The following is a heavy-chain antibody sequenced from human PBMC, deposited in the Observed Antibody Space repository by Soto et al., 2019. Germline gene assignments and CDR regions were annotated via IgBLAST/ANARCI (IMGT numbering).Heavy chain of an antibody. Sequence: PSETLSLTCTVSGGSVSSGSYYWSWIRQPPGKGLEWIGYIYYSGSTNYNPSLKSRVTISVDTSKNQFSLKLSSVTAADTAVYYCARGEAMEGTIVVVAASEEKWSSYYYGMDVWGQGTTVTVSS. J-gene: IGHJ6*02. CDR3: ARGEAMEGTIVVVAASEEKWSSYYYGMDV. V-gene: IGHV4-61*01. CDR1: GGSVSSGSYY. D-gene: IGHD2-15*01. CDR2: IYYSGST.